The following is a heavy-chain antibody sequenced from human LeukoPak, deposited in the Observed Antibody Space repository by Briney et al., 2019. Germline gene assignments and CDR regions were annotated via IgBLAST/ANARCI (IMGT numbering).Heavy chain of an antibody. Sequence: ASVKVSCKASGYTFTSYDINWVRQATGQGLERMGWMNPNSGNTGYAQKFQGRVTITRNTSISTAYMELSSLRSEDTAVYYCARSRYNWNDHTDDAFDIWGQGTMVTVSS. D-gene: IGHD1-1*01. J-gene: IGHJ3*02. CDR1: GYTFTSYD. CDR3: ARSRYNWNDHTDDAFDI. V-gene: IGHV1-8*03. CDR2: MNPNSGNT.